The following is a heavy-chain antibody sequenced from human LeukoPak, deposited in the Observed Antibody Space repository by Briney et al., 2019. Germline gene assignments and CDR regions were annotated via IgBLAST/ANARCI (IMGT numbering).Heavy chain of an antibody. J-gene: IGHJ3*02. D-gene: IGHD1-26*01. CDR3: ASVRSGSFPLDAFDI. Sequence: SETLSLTCTVSGDSISSGNYYWSWIRQPAGKGLEWIGRIYTSGSTNYNPSLKSRVTISVDTSKNQFSLKLTSVTAADTAMYYCASVRSGSFPLDAFDIWGQGTMVTVSS. CDR1: GDSISSGNYY. V-gene: IGHV4-61*02. CDR2: IYTSGST.